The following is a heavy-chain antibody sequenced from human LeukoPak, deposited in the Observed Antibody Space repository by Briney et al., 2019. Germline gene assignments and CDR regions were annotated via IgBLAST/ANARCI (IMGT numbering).Heavy chain of an antibody. D-gene: IGHD1-7*01. V-gene: IGHV3-9*01. CDR3: AKDMDNWNYVIGDAFDI. J-gene: IGHJ3*02. CDR1: GFTFDDYA. CDR2: ISWNSGSI. Sequence: PGGSLRLSCAASGFTFDDYAMHWVRQAPGKGLEGVSGISWNSGSIGYADSVKGRFTISRDNAKNSLYLQMNSLRAEDTALYYCAKDMDNWNYVIGDAFDIWGQGTMVTVSS.